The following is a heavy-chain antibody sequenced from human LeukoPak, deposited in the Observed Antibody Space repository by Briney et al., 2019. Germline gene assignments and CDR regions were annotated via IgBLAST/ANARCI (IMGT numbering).Heavy chain of an antibody. CDR3: AREQRGGLSGNLGGLFASYHTYYYMDV. Sequence: GASVKASCKASGYTFTTYYIHWVRQAPGQGLEWMGMINPSDGATTYAQKFQGRGTMTRDMSTTTVYMDVRTLRSEDTAVYSCAREQRGGLSGNLGGLFASYHTYYYMDVWGRGTTVTVSS. J-gene: IGHJ6*03. V-gene: IGHV1-46*01. CDR2: INPSDGAT. D-gene: IGHD1-26*01. CDR1: GYTFTTYY.